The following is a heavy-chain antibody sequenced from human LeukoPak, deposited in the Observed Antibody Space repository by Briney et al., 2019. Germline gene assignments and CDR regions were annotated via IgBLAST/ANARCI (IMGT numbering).Heavy chain of an antibody. CDR2: ISSSSSYI. J-gene: IGHJ4*02. V-gene: IGHV3-21*01. CDR1: GFTFSSYS. CDR3: ARSIAAAGTQFFDY. Sequence: PGGSLRLSCAASGFTFSSYSMNWVRQAPGKGLEWVSSISSSSSYIYYADSVKGRFTISRDNAKNSLYLQMNSLRAEDTAVYYCARSIAAAGTQFFDYWGQGTLVTVSS. D-gene: IGHD6-13*01.